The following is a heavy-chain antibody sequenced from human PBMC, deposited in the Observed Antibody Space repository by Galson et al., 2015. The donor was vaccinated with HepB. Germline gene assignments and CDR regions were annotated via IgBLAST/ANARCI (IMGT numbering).Heavy chain of an antibody. CDR2: INPNNGNT. CDR1: RFIFSKFG. D-gene: IGHD5-24*01. J-gene: IGHJ4*02. Sequence: SVKVSCKAYRFIFSKFGINWVRQAPGQGLEWMGWINPNNGNTNYAQKFQGRVIMTTDTSTSTAYMELKRLRSDDTAVYYCTRGGMATIGGPTFDSWGQGTLATVSS. CDR3: TRGGMATIGGPTFDS. V-gene: IGHV1-18*01.